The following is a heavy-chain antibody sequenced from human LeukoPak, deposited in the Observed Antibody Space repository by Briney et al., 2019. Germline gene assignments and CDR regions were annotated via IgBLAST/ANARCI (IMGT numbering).Heavy chain of an antibody. CDR2: ISGSGGST. V-gene: IGHV3-23*01. CDR1: GFTFSSYA. D-gene: IGHD3-16*01. J-gene: IGHJ4*02. CDR3: AKSSLGLFFFDY. Sequence: PGGSLRLSCAASGFTFSSYAMSWVRQAPGKGLEWVSAISGSGGSTYYADSVKGRFTISRDNSKNTLYLQMSSLRAEDTAVYYCAKSSLGLFFFDYWGQGTLVTVSS.